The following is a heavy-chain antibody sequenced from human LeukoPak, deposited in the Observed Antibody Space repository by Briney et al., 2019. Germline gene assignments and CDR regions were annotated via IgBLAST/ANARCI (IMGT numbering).Heavy chain of an antibody. CDR2: FDPEDGET. J-gene: IGHJ4*02. CDR1: GYTLTELS. D-gene: IGHD3-16*02. V-gene: IGHV1-24*01. CDR3: ATEGYDYVWGSYRYTPPD. Sequence: GASVKVSCKVSGYTLTELSMHWVRQAPGKGLEWMGGFDPEDGETIYAQKFQGRVTMTEDTSTDTAYMELSSLRSEDTAVYYCATEGYDYVWGSYRYTPPDWGQGTLVTVSS.